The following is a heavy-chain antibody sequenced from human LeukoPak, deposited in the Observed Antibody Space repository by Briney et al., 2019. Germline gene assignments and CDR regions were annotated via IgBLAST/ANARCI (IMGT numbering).Heavy chain of an antibody. J-gene: IGHJ6*02. Sequence: PGXXXXWMGGXDPEDGETIYAQKFQGRVTMTEDTSTDTAYMELSSLRSEDTAVYYCATDRSWELRANYYGMDVWGQGTTVTVSS. D-gene: IGHD1-26*01. CDR2: XDPEDGET. CDR3: ATDRSWELRANYYGMDV. V-gene: IGHV1-24*01.